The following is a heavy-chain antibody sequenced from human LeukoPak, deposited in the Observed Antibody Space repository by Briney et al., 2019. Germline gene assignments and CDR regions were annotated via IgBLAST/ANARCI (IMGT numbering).Heavy chain of an antibody. Sequence: GGSLRLSCAASGFTFSSYWMSWVRQAPGKGLEWVSAISGSGGSTYYAESVKGRFTISRDNSKNTLYLQMNSLRAEDTAVYYCAREESKPDAFDIWGQGTMVTVSS. CDR1: GFTFSSYW. D-gene: IGHD4-11*01. CDR3: AREESKPDAFDI. V-gene: IGHV3-23*01. J-gene: IGHJ3*02. CDR2: ISGSGGST.